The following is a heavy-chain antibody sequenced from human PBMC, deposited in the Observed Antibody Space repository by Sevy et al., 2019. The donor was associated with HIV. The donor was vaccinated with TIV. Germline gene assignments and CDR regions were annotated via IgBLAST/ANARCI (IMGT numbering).Heavy chain of an antibody. CDR3: ARDGITGTRDYYYYYGMDV. CDR1: GFSFSYYG. J-gene: IGHJ6*02. Sequence: GGSLRLSCIGSGFSFSYYGIHWVRQSPGKGLDWVALISHDGINEYYADSVKGRFTISRDNSKNTVYLEMNSLRNEDTAVYYCARDGITGTRDYYYYYGMDVWGQGTTVTVSS. D-gene: IGHD1-7*01. V-gene: IGHV3-30*03. CDR2: ISHDGINE.